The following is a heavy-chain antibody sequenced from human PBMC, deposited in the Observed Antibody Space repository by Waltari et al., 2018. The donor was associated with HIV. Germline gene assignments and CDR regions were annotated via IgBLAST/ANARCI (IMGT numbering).Heavy chain of an antibody. CDR2: VAYSGST. CDR3: ARGGCVNGVCYRGLLDS. Sequence: QVQLQESGTGLVKPSGTLSLTCTVSGGSISTYSRSLLRLPPGEGLEWVGCVAYSGSTDYNPSLKSRVTISVDTSKNQFSLKLSSVTAADTAVYYCARGGCVNGVCYRGLLDSWGQGTLVTVSS. J-gene: IGHJ4*02. V-gene: IGHV4-59*01. CDR1: GGSISTYS. D-gene: IGHD2-8*01.